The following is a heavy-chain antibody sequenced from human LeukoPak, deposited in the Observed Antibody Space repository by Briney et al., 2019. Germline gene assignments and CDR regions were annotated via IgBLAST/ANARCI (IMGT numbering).Heavy chain of an antibody. CDR3: ARDRITMVRGVPDAFDI. J-gene: IGHJ3*02. V-gene: IGHV4-4*07. Sequence: PSETLSLTCTASGGSISTYYWSWIRQPAGKGLESIGRIYTSGSTNYNPSLKSRVTMSVDTSKTQFSLKLSSVTAADTAVYYCARDRITMVRGVPDAFDIWGQGTMVTVSS. D-gene: IGHD3-10*01. CDR2: IYTSGST. CDR1: GGSISTYY.